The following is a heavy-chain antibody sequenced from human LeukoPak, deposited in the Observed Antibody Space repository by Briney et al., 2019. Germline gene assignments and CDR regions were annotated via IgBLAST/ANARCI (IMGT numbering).Heavy chain of an antibody. J-gene: IGHJ4*02. V-gene: IGHV4-39*07. CDR2: MSSGGSF. CDR3: ARRSSRYFGSRSYRKYYFDY. D-gene: IGHD3-10*01. Sequence: PSETLSLTCIVSGVSIRSGDYYWGWIRQPPGKSLEWIGCMSSGGSFFYNPSLENRATISVDTSKNQFSLTLSSVTAADTAVYYCARRSSRYFGSRSYRKYYFDYWGQGTLVIVSS. CDR1: GVSIRSGDYY.